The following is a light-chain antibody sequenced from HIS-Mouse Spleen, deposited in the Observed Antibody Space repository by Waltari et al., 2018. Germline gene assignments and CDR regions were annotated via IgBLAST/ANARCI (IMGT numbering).Light chain of an antibody. Sequence: SSLSASVGDRVTITCRASQSISSYLNWYQQKPGKAPKLLIYAASSLQSGVPSRFSGSGSGTDFTLTISSLQPEDFATYYCQQSYSTPRTFGQGTKVEIK. CDR1: QSISSY. CDR3: QQSYSTPRT. J-gene: IGKJ1*01. V-gene: IGKV1-39*01. CDR2: AAS.